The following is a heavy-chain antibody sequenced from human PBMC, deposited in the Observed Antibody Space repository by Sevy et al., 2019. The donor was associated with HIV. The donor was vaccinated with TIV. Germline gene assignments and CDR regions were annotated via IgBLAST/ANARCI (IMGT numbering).Heavy chain of an antibody. CDR2: LSFGCGEI. V-gene: IGHV3-23*01. J-gene: IGHJ4*02. CDR1: GFTFSKYS. Sequence: GGSLRLSCAASGFTFSKYSMSWVRQPPGKGLEWVSTLSFGCGEINYADSVKGRFTISRDDSKNTLYLQMDSLTPEDTAIYYCAKDLAGPGRRYFDYWGQGTLVTVSS. CDR3: AKDLAGPGRRYFDY. D-gene: IGHD6-13*01.